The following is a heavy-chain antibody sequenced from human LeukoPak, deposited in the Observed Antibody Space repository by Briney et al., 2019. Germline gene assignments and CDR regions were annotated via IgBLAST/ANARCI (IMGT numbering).Heavy chain of an antibody. CDR2: IIPIFGTA. V-gene: IGHV1-69*06. Sequence: SVKVSCKASGYTFTSYYINWVRQAPGQGLEWMGGIIPIFGTANYAQKFQGRVTITADKSTSTAYMELSSLRSEDTAVYYCARDRSTLRVNRNWFDPWGQGTLVTVSS. J-gene: IGHJ5*02. CDR3: ARDRSTLRVNRNWFDP. D-gene: IGHD1-1*01. CDR1: GYTFTSYY.